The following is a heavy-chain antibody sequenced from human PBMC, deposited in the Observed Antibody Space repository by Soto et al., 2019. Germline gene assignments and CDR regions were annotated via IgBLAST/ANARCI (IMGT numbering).Heavy chain of an antibody. CDR1: GFTFSNAW. J-gene: IGHJ6*02. V-gene: IGHV3-15*01. D-gene: IGHD4-4*01. CDR3: TTGGYSNYYYYYGMDV. Sequence: PGGSLRLSCAASGFTFSNAWMSWVRQAPGKGLEWVGRIKSKTDGGTTDYAAPVKGRFTISRDDSKNTLYLQMNSLKTEDTAVYYCTTGGYSNYYYYYGMDVWCQGTTVTVSS. CDR2: IKSKTDGGTT.